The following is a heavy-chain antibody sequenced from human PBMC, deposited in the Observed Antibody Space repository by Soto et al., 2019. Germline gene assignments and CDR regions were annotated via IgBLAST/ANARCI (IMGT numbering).Heavy chain of an antibody. CDR3: ARARATIAAAAIFDC. V-gene: IGHV4-4*02. J-gene: IGHJ4*02. CDR2: VYRTGST. D-gene: IGHD6-13*01. Sequence: SETLSLTCAVSGGSISTSNWWSWVRQPPGKGLEWIGEVYRTGSTNYNPSLESRLTISVDKSKNQFSLKLTSVTAADTAVYYWARARATIAAAAIFDCWGQGTLVTVSS. CDR1: GGSISTSNW.